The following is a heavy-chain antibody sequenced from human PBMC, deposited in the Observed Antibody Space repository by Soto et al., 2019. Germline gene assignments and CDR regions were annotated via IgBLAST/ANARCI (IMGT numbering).Heavy chain of an antibody. CDR1: GFPFSSYA. CDR3: AKEIHSSGWSEYFQH. J-gene: IGHJ1*01. D-gene: IGHD6-19*01. V-gene: IGHV3-23*01. CDR2: ISGSGGST. Sequence: PGGSLSLSCAASGFPFSSYAMSWVRQAPGRGLEWVSAISGSGGSTYYADSVKGRFTISRDNSKNTLYLQMNSLRAEDTAVYYCAKEIHSSGWSEYFQHWGQGTLVTVSS.